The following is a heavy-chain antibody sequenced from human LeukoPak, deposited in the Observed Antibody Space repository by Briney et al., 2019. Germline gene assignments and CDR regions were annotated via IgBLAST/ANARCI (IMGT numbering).Heavy chain of an antibody. V-gene: IGHV1-24*01. Sequence: ASVKVSCKVSGYTLTELSMHWVRQAPGKGLEWMGGFDPEDGETIYVQKFQGRVTMTEDTSTDTAYMELSSLRSEDMAVYYCATSDCSSTSCLNWFDPWGQGTLVTVSS. CDR3: ATSDCSSTSCLNWFDP. CDR2: FDPEDGET. J-gene: IGHJ5*02. CDR1: GYTLTELS. D-gene: IGHD2-2*01.